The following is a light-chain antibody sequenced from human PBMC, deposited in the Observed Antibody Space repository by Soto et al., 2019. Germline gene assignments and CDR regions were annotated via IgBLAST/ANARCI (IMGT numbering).Light chain of an antibody. CDR2: DAS. J-gene: IGKJ1*01. Sequence: DIQMTQSPSTLSASVGERVTITCRASQSISSWLAWYQQKPGKAPKLLIYDASSSESGVPSRFSGSGSGTEFTLTIISLQPDDFATYYCQQYNSYWTFGQGTKVQIK. CDR3: QQYNSYWT. V-gene: IGKV1-5*01. CDR1: QSISSW.